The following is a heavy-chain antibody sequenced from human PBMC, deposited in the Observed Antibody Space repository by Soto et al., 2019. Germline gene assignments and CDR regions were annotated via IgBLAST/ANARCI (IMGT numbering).Heavy chain of an antibody. CDR3: ARVKAAVWFEP. CDR1: GGSFSGYY. CDR2: INNSGSN. V-gene: IGHV4-34*01. Sequence: QVQLQQWGAGLLKPSETLSLTCDVYGGSFSGYYWTWISQPPGKGMEWIGEINNSGSNLYNPCLQSRVIISVDTSNNQFSLRLTSVTAADTAVYYCARVKAAVWFEPWGQGTLVTVSS. D-gene: IGHD6-13*01. J-gene: IGHJ5*02.